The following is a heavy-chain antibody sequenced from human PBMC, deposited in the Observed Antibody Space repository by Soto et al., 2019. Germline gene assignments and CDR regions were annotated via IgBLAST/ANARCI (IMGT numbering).Heavy chain of an antibody. J-gene: IGHJ4*02. Sequence: EVQLVESGGGLVKPGGSLRLSCAASGFTFSNAWMNWVRQAPGKGLEWVGRIKSKTDGGTTDYAATVKGRFTISRDDSKNTLYLQMNSLKTEDTAVYYCTASYIDYYDSSGYWGQGTLVTVSS. CDR3: TASYIDYYDSSGY. CDR2: IKSKTDGGTT. V-gene: IGHV3-15*07. CDR1: GFTFSNAW. D-gene: IGHD3-22*01.